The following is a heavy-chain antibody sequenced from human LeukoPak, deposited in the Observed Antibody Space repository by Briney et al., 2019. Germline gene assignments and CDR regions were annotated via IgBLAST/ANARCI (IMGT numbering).Heavy chain of an antibody. D-gene: IGHD2-15*01. V-gene: IGHV3-30*18. CDR1: GFTFTSYA. CDR2: ISYDGSDK. J-gene: IGHJ4*02. Sequence: GSLDLSCAASGFTFTSYAMHWVRQAPGKGLGGVALISYDGSDKYYADSGKGRFTISRNNSKNTRYLQMYSLRAEDTAIYYCAKDRGGPTDSWGQGTLVTVSS. CDR3: AKDRGGPTDS.